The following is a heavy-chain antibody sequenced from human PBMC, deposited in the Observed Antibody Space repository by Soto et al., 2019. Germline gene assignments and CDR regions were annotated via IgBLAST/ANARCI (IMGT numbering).Heavy chain of an antibody. CDR3: ARVNSSGWYEESYFDY. CDR2: MNHRGST. J-gene: IGHJ4*02. D-gene: IGHD6-19*01. CDR1: NGSLSTHF. V-gene: IGHV4-34*01. Sequence: SETLSLTCGVYNGSLSTHFGSWIRQSPVKGLEWIGEMNHRGSTSYNPALKSRVSISIDMSQNQVSLKVTYVTAADTAMYYCARVNSSGWYEESYFDYWGQGTLVT.